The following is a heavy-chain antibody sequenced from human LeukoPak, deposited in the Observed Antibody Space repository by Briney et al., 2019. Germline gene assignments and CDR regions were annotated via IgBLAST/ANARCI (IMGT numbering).Heavy chain of an antibody. J-gene: IGHJ4*02. V-gene: IGHV3-48*04. CDR3: TTYGRDGYRVYF. D-gene: IGHD5-24*01. CDR1: GFTFSSYW. Sequence: GGSLRLSCAASGFTFSSYWMSWVRQAPGKGLEWVSYIDGPSTNIYYADSVKGRFTISRDNAKDSVYLQMSSLRAEDTAVYYCTTYGRDGYRVYFWGQGALVTVSS. CDR2: IDGPSTNI.